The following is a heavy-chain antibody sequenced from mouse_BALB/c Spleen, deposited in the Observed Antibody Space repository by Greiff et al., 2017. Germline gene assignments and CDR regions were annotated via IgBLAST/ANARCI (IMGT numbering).Heavy chain of an antibody. CDR3: ARESPHYYGSSPYAMDY. CDR1: GFSLTSYG. CDR2: IWAGGST. D-gene: IGHD1-1*01. V-gene: IGHV2-9*02. Sequence: VQLQQSGPGLVAPSQSLSITCTVSGFSLTSYGVHWVRQPPGKGLEWLGVIWAGGSTNYNSALMSRLSISKDNSKSQVFLKMNSLQTDDTAMYYCARESPHYYGSSPYAMDYWGQGTSVTVSS. J-gene: IGHJ4*01.